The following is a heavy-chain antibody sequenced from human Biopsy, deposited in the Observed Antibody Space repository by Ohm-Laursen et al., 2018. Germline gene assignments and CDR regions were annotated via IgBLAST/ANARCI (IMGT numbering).Heavy chain of an antibody. D-gene: IGHD2-21*02. CDR3: SKLGGDPAPFDRASDV. V-gene: IGHV3-23*01. CDR2: IGGGGSPT. Sequence: SLRLSCAASGFTFRNYALTWVRQAPGKVLEWVSAIGGGGSPTLYADSVKGRFTISRDDSKNTLYLQMNSLRVEDTAVYFCSKLGGDPAPFDRASDVWSRGTKVTASS. CDR1: GFTFRNYA. J-gene: IGHJ3*01.